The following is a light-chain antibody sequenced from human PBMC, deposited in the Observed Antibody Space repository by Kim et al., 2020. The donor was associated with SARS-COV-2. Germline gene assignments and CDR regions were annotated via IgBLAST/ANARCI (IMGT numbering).Light chain of an antibody. CDR3: QQYGSSGT. CDR2: GAS. V-gene: IGKV3-20*01. CDR1: QSVSSNY. J-gene: IGKJ1*01. Sequence: LSPGERATLSCRASQSVSSNYLAWYQQKPGQAPRLLIYGASSRATGIPDRFSGSGSGTDFTLTISRLEPEDFAVYYCQQYGSSGTFGQGTKVDIK.